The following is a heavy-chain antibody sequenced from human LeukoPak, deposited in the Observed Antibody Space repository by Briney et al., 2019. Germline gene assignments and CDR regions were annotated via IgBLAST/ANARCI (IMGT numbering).Heavy chain of an antibody. CDR3: AKAAMIVVVIPDAFDI. CDR2: ISGSGGST. CDR1: GFTITSYA. J-gene: IGHJ3*02. D-gene: IGHD3-22*01. Sequence: GGSLRLSCAASGFTITSYAMSWVRQAPGKGLEWVSAISGSGGSTYYADSVKGRFTISRDNSKNTLYLQMNSLRAEHTAVYYCAKAAMIVVVIPDAFDIWGQGTMVTVSS. V-gene: IGHV3-23*01.